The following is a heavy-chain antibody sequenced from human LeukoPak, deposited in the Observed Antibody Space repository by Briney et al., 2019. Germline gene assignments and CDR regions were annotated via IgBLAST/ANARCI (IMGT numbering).Heavy chain of an antibody. Sequence: SVKVSCKASGFTFTSSAVQWVRQARGQRLEWIGWIVVGSGNTNYAQKFQERDTITRDMSTSTAYMELSSLRSEDTAVYYCAAGSLESQFDYWGQGTLVTVSS. V-gene: IGHV1-58*01. CDR2: IVVGSGNT. CDR3: AAGSLESQFDY. CDR1: GFTFTSSA. J-gene: IGHJ4*02. D-gene: IGHD3-3*01.